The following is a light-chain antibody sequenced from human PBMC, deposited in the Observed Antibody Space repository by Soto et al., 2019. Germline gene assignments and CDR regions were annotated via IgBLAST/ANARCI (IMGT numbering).Light chain of an antibody. J-gene: IGKJ4*01. Sequence: EIVLTQSPGTLSLSPGERATLSCRASQSVSSSYLAWYQQKPGQAPRLLIYGASSRATGIPDRFSVSGSGTDFTLTISRLEAEDFAVYYCQQYGSSPTFGGGTKVEIK. CDR2: GAS. CDR3: QQYGSSPT. V-gene: IGKV3-20*01. CDR1: QSVSSSY.